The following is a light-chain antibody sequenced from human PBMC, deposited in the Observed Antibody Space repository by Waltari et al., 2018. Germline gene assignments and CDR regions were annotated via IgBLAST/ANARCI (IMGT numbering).Light chain of an antibody. V-gene: IGLV2-14*01. CDR3: SSYTSATTLVV. CDR2: EVT. J-gene: IGLJ1*01. Sequence: QSALTQPASVSGSPGQSITISCTGTSSDVGTYNYVSWYQQYPGKAPTLVIYEVTNRPSGVSDRFSGSKSGSTASLTISGLQPDDEAHYYCSSYTSATTLVVFGPGT. CDR1: SSDVGTYNY.